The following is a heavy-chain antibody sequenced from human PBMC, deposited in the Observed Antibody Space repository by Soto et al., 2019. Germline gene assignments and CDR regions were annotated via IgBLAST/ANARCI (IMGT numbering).Heavy chain of an antibody. CDR3: ATRIAVAGDDFDY. D-gene: IGHD6-19*01. CDR1: GGSISSSSYY. J-gene: IGHJ4*02. V-gene: IGHV4-39*01. Sequence: SETLSLTCTVSGGSISSSSYYWGWIRQPPGKGLEWIGSIYYSGSTYYNPSLKSRVTISVDTSKNQFSLKLSSVTAADTAVYYCATRIAVAGDDFDYWGQGTLVTVSS. CDR2: IYYSGST.